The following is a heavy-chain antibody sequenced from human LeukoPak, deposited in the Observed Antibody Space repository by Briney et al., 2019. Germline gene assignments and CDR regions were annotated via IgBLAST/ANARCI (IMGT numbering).Heavy chain of an antibody. CDR2: ISGSGGST. J-gene: IGHJ1*01. D-gene: IGHD2-2*01. CDR1: GFTFSSYA. V-gene: IGHV3-23*01. CDR3: AKWAGRIVVVPAKQYFQH. Sequence: GGSLRLSCAASGFTFSSYAMSWVRQAPGKGLEWVSAISGSGGSTYYADSVKGRFTISRDNSKNTLYLQMNSLRAEDTAVYYCAKWAGRIVVVPAKQYFQHWGQGTLVTVSS.